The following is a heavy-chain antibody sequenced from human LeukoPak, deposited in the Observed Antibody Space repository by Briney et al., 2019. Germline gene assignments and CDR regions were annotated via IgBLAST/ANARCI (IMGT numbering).Heavy chain of an antibody. CDR2: ISGSGGST. V-gene: IGHV3-23*01. Sequence: GGSLRLSCAASGFTFSSYAMSWVRQAPGKGLEWVSAISGSGGSTYYADSVKGRFTISRDSSKNTLYLQMNSLRAEDTAVYYCAKSRIAAAGTLVDYWGQGTLVTVSS. D-gene: IGHD6-13*01. J-gene: IGHJ4*02. CDR1: GFTFSSYA. CDR3: AKSRIAAAGTLVDY.